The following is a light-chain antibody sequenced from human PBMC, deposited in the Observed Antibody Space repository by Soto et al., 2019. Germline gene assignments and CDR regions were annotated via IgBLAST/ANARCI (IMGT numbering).Light chain of an antibody. CDR3: AAWDDSLSAPV. Sequence: QSVLTQPPSASGTPGQRVTISCSGSSSNIGRNTVDWYQQVPGKAPELLIYMNIQRPSGVSDRFSGSKSDTSASLAISGLQSEDEADYYCAAWDDSLSAPVFGGGTKLTVL. CDR1: SSNIGRNT. V-gene: IGLV1-44*01. CDR2: MNI. J-gene: IGLJ2*01.